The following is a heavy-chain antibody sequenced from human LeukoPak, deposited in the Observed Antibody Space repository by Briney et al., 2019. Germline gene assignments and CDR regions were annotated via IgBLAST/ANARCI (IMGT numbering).Heavy chain of an antibody. V-gene: IGHV3-23*01. CDR1: GFTFSSYA. CDR3: AKFETVSGYYYYMDV. D-gene: IGHD1-14*01. J-gene: IGHJ6*03. CDR2: ISGGST. Sequence: PGGSLRLSCAASGFTFSSYAMSWVRQAPGKGLEWVSAISGGSTYYADSVKGRFTISRDNSKNTLYLQMNSLRAEDTAVHYCAKFETVSGYYYYMDVWGKGTTVTVSS.